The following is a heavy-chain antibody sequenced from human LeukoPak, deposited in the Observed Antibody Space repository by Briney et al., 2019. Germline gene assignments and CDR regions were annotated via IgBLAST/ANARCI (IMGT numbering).Heavy chain of an antibody. V-gene: IGHV3-7*01. Sequence: PGGSLRLSCAASGFTFSSYWMSWVRQAPGKGLEWVANIKQDGSEKYYVDSVKGRFTISRDNAKNSLYLQMNSLRAEDTAVYYCARDEAEQQLAAEYFQHWGQGTLVTVSS. CDR2: IKQDGSEK. CDR3: ARDEAEQQLAAEYFQH. D-gene: IGHD6-13*01. J-gene: IGHJ1*01. CDR1: GFTFSSYW.